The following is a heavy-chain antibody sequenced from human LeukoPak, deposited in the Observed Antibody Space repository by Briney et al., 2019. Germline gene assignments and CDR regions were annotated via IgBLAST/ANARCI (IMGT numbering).Heavy chain of an antibody. CDR2: ISSSSSYI. CDR3: ASVDYYGSGNYYNDVDY. D-gene: IGHD3-10*01. Sequence: GGSLRLSCAASGVTFSSYSMNWVRQAPGKGLEWVSSISSSSSYIYYADSVKGRFTISRDNAKISLYLQMNSLRAEDTAVYYCASVDYYGSGNYYNDVDYWGQGTLVTVSS. V-gene: IGHV3-21*01. CDR1: GVTFSSYS. J-gene: IGHJ4*02.